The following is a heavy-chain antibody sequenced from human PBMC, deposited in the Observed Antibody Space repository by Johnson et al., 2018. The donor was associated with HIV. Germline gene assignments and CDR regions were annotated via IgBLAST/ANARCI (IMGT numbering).Heavy chain of an antibody. CDR3: AKDRTSGSYTDDAFDI. V-gene: IGHV3-20*04. CDR1: GFTFDDYG. D-gene: IGHD1-26*01. CDR2: INWNGGST. J-gene: IGHJ3*02. Sequence: VLLVESGGGVVRPGGSLRLSCAASGFTFDDYGMSWVRQAPGKGLEWVSGINWNGGSTGYADSVKGRFTISRDNSKNTLYLQMNSLRAEDTAVYYCAKDRTSGSYTDDAFDIWGQGTMVTVSS.